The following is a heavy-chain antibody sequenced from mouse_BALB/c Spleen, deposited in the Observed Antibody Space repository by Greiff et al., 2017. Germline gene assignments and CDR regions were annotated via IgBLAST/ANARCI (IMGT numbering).Heavy chain of an antibody. CDR1: GFTFSDYY. CDR3: ARGDRYEDYAMDY. CDR2: ISDGGSYT. J-gene: IGHJ4*01. Sequence: EVHLVESGGGLVKPGGSLKLSCAASGFTFSDYYMYWVRQTPEKRLEWVATISDGGSYTYYPDSVKGRFTISRDNAKNNLYLQMSSLKSEDTAMYYCARGDRYEDYAMDYWGQGTSVTVSS. D-gene: IGHD2-14*01. V-gene: IGHV5-4*02.